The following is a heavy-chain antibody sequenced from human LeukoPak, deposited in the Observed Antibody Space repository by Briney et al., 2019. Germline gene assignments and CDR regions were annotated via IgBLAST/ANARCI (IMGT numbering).Heavy chain of an antibody. J-gene: IGHJ6*03. CDR1: GYTFTSYG. CDR2: ISAYNGNT. CDR3: ARDQEYSYGHRQGYYYYYMDV. D-gene: IGHD5-18*01. Sequence: ASVKVSCKASGYTFTSYGISWVRQAPGQGLEWMGWISAYNGNTNYAQKLQGRVTMTTDTSTSTAYMELRSLRSDDTAVYYRARDQEYSYGHRQGYYYYYMDVWGKGTTVTISS. V-gene: IGHV1-18*01.